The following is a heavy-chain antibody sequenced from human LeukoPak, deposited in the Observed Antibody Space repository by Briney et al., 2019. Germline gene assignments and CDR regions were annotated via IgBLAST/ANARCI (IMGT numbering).Heavy chain of an antibody. V-gene: IGHV4-4*09. CDR2: IYTSGST. J-gene: IGHJ5*02. Sequence: SETLSPTCTVSGGSISSYYWSWIRQPPGKGLEWIGYIYTSGSTNYNPSFKSRVTISVDTSKNQFSLKLSSVTAADTAVYYCARHEYSSSSYHWFDPWGQGTLVTVSS. CDR1: GGSISSYY. CDR3: ARHEYSSSSYHWFDP. D-gene: IGHD6-6*01.